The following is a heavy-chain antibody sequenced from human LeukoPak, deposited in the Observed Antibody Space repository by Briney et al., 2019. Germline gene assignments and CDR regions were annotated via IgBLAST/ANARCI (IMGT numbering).Heavy chain of an antibody. CDR3: AKGLERESRLDP. Sequence: GGSLRPSCAASGFTFSSYGMSWVRQAPGKGLEWVSAISGSGGSTYYADSVKGRFTISRDNSKNTVYLQMNSLRAEDTALYYCAKGLERESRLDPWGKGTLVTVSS. J-gene: IGHJ5*02. V-gene: IGHV3-23*01. D-gene: IGHD1-1*01. CDR1: GFTFSSYG. CDR2: ISGSGGST.